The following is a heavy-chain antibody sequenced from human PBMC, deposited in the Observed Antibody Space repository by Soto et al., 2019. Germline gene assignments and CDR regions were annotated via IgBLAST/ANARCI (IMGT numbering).Heavy chain of an antibody. CDR3: VRGHRQSRIYTGDC. D-gene: IGHD3-10*01. CDR2: MNPNSGNT. Sequence: QVQLVQSGAEVKKPGASVKVSCKASGYTFSSYDINWVRQATGQGLEWMGWMNPNSGNTGYAQEFQGRVTMTRNTSISTAYMDLSSLRSEDTAVYYCVRGHRQSRIYTGDCWGQGTLVTVTS. CDR1: GYTFSSYD. V-gene: IGHV1-8*01. J-gene: IGHJ4*02.